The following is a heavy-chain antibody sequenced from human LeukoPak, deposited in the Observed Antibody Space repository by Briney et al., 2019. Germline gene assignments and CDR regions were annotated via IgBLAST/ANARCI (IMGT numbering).Heavy chain of an antibody. Sequence: GGSLRLSCATSGFTFRSYWMHWVRQAPGKGLVWVSRLNFDGSDTSYAGSVKGRFTISRDNAKNTLYLQMNSLRAEDTAVYYCARRFQNALRALSDDAFDVWGQGTMVTVSS. J-gene: IGHJ3*01. CDR3: ARRFQNALRALSDDAFDV. CDR1: GFTFRSYW. D-gene: IGHD3-3*01. CDR2: LNFDGSDT. V-gene: IGHV3-74*01.